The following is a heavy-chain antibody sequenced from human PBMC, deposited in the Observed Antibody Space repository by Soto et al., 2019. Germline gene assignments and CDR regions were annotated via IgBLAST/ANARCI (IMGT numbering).Heavy chain of an antibody. D-gene: IGHD3-22*01. CDR3: ATRYNYYDSSGYPMDV. CDR1: GLTVSSNY. J-gene: IGHJ6*02. Sequence: GGSLRLSCAASGLTVSSNYMSWVRQAPGKGLEWVSVIYSGGSTYYADSVKGRFTISRDNSKNTLYLQMNSLRAEDTAVYYCATRYNYYDSSGYPMDVWGQGTTVTVSS. CDR2: IYSGGST. V-gene: IGHV3-53*01.